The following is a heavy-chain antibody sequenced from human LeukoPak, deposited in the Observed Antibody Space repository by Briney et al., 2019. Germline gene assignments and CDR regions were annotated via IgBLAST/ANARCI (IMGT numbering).Heavy chain of an antibody. CDR1: GFTFSSCA. D-gene: IGHD1-26*01. V-gene: IGHV3-23*01. CDR3: AKDQSRVGASDPFDS. CDR2: ISGSGATT. J-gene: IGHJ4*02. Sequence: PGGSLRLSCAASGFTFSSCAMTWVRQAPGKGLEWVSSISGSGATTYYADSVKGRFTISRDNSNNTVYFQMNILRAVDTAVYYCAKDQSRVGASDPFDSWGQGMQVGVSS.